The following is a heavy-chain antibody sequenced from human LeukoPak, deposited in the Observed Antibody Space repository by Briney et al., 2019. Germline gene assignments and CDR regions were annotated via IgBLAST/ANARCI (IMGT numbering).Heavy chain of an antibody. V-gene: IGHV1-18*01. CDR1: GYTFGSYG. J-gene: IGHJ5*02. Sequence: ASVKFSCKASGYTFGSYGIRWMRQAPGQWLEWMGWISTYNGNTNYAQKFQGRVTMTTDTSTSTAYMELRSLRSDDTAVYYCARDPDISTNWFDPWGQGTLVTVSS. D-gene: IGHD3-9*01. CDR3: ARDPDISTNWFDP. CDR2: ISTYNGNT.